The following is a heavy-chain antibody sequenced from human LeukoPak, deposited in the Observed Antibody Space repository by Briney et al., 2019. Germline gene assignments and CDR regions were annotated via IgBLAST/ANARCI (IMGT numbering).Heavy chain of an antibody. D-gene: IGHD6-6*01. CDR2: IGTAGDT. Sequence: GGSLRLSCAACGFTFSSYDMHWVRQPTGKGLEWVSAIGTAGDTYYPGSVKGQFTISRENAKNSLYLQMNSLRAGDTAVYYCAREYSSSYHFDYWGQGTLVTVSS. CDR3: AREYSSSYHFDY. V-gene: IGHV3-13*03. CDR1: GFTFSSYD. J-gene: IGHJ4*02.